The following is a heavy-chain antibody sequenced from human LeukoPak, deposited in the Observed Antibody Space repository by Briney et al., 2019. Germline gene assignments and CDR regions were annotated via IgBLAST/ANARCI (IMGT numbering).Heavy chain of an antibody. CDR2: INHSGST. J-gene: IGHJ3*02. CDR3: ARAPIGVVVAATKRDAFDI. D-gene: IGHD2-15*01. CDR1: GGSFSGYY. Sequence: PSETLSLTCAVYGGSFSGYYWSWIRQPPGKGLEWIGEINHSGSTNYNPSLKSRVTISVDTSKNQFSLKLSSVTAADTAVYYCARAPIGVVVAATKRDAFDIWGQGTMVTVSS. V-gene: IGHV4-34*01.